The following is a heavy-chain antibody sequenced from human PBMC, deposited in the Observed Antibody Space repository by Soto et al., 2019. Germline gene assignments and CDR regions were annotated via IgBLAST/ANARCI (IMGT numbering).Heavy chain of an antibody. CDR3: AKDRYLDHDSRGYLFDN. J-gene: IGHJ4*02. D-gene: IGHD3-22*01. CDR2: ISRYGDFT. V-gene: IGHV3-23*01. CDR1: GFTFNIYA. Sequence: EVQLLESGGDLIQPGGSLRLSCAASGFTFNIYAMTWVRQAPGKGLEWVSAISRYGDFTYYADSVEGRFTISRDNSKNPLYFQMNSLRAEDTAVYYCAKDRYLDHDSRGYLFDNWGQGTLVTVSS.